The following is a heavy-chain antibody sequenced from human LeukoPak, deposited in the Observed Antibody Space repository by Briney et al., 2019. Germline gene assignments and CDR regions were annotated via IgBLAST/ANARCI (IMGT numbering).Heavy chain of an antibody. D-gene: IGHD3-22*01. CDR3: ARALYDSSGYYSHFDY. CDR2: ISRSSIYI. Sequence: GSLRLSCAASGFTFSSYTMNWVRQAPGKGLEWVSSISRSSIYIYYADSVKGRFTISRDNAKNSLYLQMNSLRAEDTAVYYCARALYDSSGYYSHFDYWGQGTLVTVSS. J-gene: IGHJ4*02. V-gene: IGHV3-21*01. CDR1: GFTFSSYT.